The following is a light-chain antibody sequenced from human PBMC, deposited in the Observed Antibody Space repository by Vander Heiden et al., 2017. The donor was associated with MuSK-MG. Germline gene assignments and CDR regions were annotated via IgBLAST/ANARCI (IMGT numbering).Light chain of an antibody. Sequence: IQMTQSPSSLSASVGDRVTITCRASQSISSYLNWYQQKPGKAPKLLIYAASSLQSGVPSRFSGSGSGTDFTLTISSLQPEDFATYYCQQSDSTHWTFGQGTKVEIK. J-gene: IGKJ1*01. CDR1: QSISSY. CDR2: AAS. CDR3: QQSDSTHWT. V-gene: IGKV1-39*01.